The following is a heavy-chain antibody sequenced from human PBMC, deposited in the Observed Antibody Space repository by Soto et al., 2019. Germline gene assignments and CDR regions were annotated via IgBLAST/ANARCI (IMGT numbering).Heavy chain of an antibody. J-gene: IGHJ3*02. D-gene: IGHD3-22*01. CDR3: ARATYYYDSSGYYPPPPNAFDI. CDR2: INPNSGGT. CDR1: GYTFTGYY. Sequence: ASVKVSCKASGYTFTGYYMHWVRQAPGQGLEWMGWINPNSGGTNYAQKFQGRVTMTRDTSISTAYMELSRLRSDDTAVYYCARATYYYDSSGYYPPPPNAFDIWGLGTMVTVSS. V-gene: IGHV1-2*02.